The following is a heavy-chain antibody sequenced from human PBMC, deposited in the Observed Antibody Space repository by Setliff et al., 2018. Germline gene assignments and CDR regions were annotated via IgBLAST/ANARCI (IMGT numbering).Heavy chain of an antibody. CDR1: GFTFSSYA. CDR3: ARDHMIVVVPSV. Sequence: LRLSCAASGFTFSSYAMSWVRQAPGKGLEWVSAISGSGGSTYYADSVKGRFTISRDNAKNSLYLQMNSLRAEDTAVYYCARDHMIVVVPSVWGQGTTVTVSS. J-gene: IGHJ6*02. V-gene: IGHV3-23*01. CDR2: ISGSGGST. D-gene: IGHD3-22*01.